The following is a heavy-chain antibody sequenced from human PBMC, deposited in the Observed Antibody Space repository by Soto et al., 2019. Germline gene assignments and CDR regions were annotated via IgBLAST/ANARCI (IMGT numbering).Heavy chain of an antibody. CDR2: IKSKTDGGTT. CDR1: GFTFSNAW. D-gene: IGHD2-15*01. CDR3: TTEDVVVVAATQDYFDY. J-gene: IGHJ4*02. V-gene: IGHV3-15*01. Sequence: GGSLRLSCAASGFTFSNAWMSWVRQAPGKGLEWVGRIKSKTDGGTTDYAAPVKGRFTISRDDSKNTLYLQMNSLKTEDTAVYYCTTEDVVVVAATQDYFDYWGQGTLVTVSS.